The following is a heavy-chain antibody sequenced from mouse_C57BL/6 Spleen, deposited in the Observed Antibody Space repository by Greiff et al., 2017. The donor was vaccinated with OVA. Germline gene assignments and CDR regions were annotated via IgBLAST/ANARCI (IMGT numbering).Heavy chain of an antibody. CDR2: IRLTSDNYAT. V-gene: IGHV6-3*01. D-gene: IGHD1-1*02. Sequence: EVRLVEPGGGLVQPGGSMKLSCVASGFTFSNYWMNWVRQAPEKGLEWVAQIRLTSDNYATHYAESVKGRFPFSRDDSQSSVSLQMTKLSAEDYGIYYCTGRGCYPRDDWGQGTSVTVSS. CDR3: TGRGCYPRDD. CDR1: GFTFSNYW. J-gene: IGHJ4*01.